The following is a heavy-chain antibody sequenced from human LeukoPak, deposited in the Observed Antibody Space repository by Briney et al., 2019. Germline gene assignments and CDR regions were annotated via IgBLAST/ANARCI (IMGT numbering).Heavy chain of an antibody. CDR2: IYYSGST. CDR3: ASHRGYSYGYNY. D-gene: IGHD5-18*01. V-gene: IGHV4-39*01. J-gene: IGHJ4*02. Sequence: KPSETLSLTCTVSGGSISSSSYYWGWSRQPPGKGLEWIGSIYYSGSTYYNPSLKSRVTISVDTSKNQFSLKLSSVTAAGTAVYYCASHRGYSYGYNYWGQGTLVTVSS. CDR1: GGSISSSSYY.